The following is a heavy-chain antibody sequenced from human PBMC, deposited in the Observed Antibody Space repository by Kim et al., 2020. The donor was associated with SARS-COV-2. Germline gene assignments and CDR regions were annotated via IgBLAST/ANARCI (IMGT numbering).Heavy chain of an antibody. D-gene: IGHD3-9*01. CDR1: GFTFSSYA. Sequence: GGSLRLSCAASGFTFSSYAMHWVRQAPGKGLEYVSAISSNGGSTYYANSVKGRFTISRDNSKNTLYLQMGSLRAEDMAVYYCARDLHYDILTGYWDAFDIWGQGTMVTVSS. V-gene: IGHV3-64*01. CDR2: ISSNGGST. CDR3: ARDLHYDILTGYWDAFDI. J-gene: IGHJ3*02.